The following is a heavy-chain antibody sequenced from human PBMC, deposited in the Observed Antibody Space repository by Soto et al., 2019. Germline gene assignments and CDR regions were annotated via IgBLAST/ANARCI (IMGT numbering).Heavy chain of an antibody. CDR1: GFTFSSYG. J-gene: IGHJ3*02. D-gene: IGHD6-13*01. CDR3: ATGIAAAGNRAFDI. CDR2: ISYDGSNK. Sequence: GGSLRLSCAASGFTFSSYGMHWVRQAPGKGLEWVAVISYDGSNKYYANSVKGRFTISRDNSKNTLYLQMNSLRAEDTAVYYCATGIAAAGNRAFDIWGQGTMVTVSS. V-gene: IGHV3-30*03.